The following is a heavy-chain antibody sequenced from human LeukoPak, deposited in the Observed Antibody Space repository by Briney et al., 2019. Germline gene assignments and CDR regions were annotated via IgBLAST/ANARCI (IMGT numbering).Heavy chain of an antibody. J-gene: IGHJ4*02. Sequence: PGGSLRLSCAASGFTFSSYDMHWVRHATGKGLEWVSAIGTAGDTYYPGSVKGRFTISRENAKNSLYLQMNSLRAGDTAVYYCARSPYDSGLFDYWGQGTLVTVSS. CDR2: IGTAGDT. CDR1: GFTFSSYD. D-gene: IGHD3-22*01. V-gene: IGHV3-13*01. CDR3: ARSPYDSGLFDY.